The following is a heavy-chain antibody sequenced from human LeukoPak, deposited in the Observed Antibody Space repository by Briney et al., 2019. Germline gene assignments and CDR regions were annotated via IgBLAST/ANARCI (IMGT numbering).Heavy chain of an antibody. V-gene: IGHV5-51*01. J-gene: IGHJ3*02. D-gene: IGHD3-22*01. CDR1: GYSFTSYW. CDR2: IYPGDSDT. Sequence: GESLKISCKGSGYSFTSYWIGWVRQMPGKGLEWMGIIYPGDSDTRYSPSFQGQVTVSADKSISTAYLQWSSLKASDTAMYYCARTYDSSGYYAAVLAFDIWDQGTMVTVSS. CDR3: ARTYDSSGYYAAVLAFDI.